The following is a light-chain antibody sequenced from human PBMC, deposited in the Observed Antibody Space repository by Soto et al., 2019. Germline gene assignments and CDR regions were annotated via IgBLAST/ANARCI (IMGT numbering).Light chain of an antibody. CDR3: QQRSNWPPYT. CDR1: QGVSSY. V-gene: IGKV3-11*01. J-gene: IGKJ2*01. CDR2: DAS. Sequence: EIVLTQSPSTLSLSAGERATLSCRASQGVSSYLAWYQQKPGQAPRLLIYDASNTATGIPARFSGSGSGTDFTLTISSLEHEDYAVYYCQQRSNWPPYTFGQGTKLEIK.